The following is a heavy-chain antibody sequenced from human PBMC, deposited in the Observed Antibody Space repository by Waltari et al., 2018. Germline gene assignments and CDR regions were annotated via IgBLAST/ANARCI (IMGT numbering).Heavy chain of an antibody. D-gene: IGHD3-22*01. V-gene: IGHV4-59*01. CDR3: ARGANYYDSRGYRV. Sequence: QVQLQESGPGLVKPSETLSLTCTVSGGSISSYYWSGLRQPPGKGLEWIGYIYYSGRSIYNPHLKSRVTISVDTSKNQFALKLSSVTAADTAVYYCARGANYYDSRGYRVWGQGTLVTVSS. CDR2: IYYSGRS. J-gene: IGHJ4*02. CDR1: GGSISSYY.